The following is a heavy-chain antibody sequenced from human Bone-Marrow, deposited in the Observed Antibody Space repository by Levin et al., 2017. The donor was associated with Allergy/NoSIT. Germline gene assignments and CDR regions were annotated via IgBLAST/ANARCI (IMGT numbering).Heavy chain of an antibody. V-gene: IGHV3-11*01. CDR1: GFIFSDYY. D-gene: IGHD3-9*01. CDR3: ARVNKYYDILTGYTIQYYFDY. Sequence: AGGSLRLSCAASGFIFSDYYMSWIRQAPGKGLEWVSYITSSGITTNYADSVKGRFTISRDNAKNSLYLQINSLRAEDTAVYYCARVNKYYDILTGYTIQYYFDYWGQGTLVTVSS. CDR2: ITSSGITT. J-gene: IGHJ4*02.